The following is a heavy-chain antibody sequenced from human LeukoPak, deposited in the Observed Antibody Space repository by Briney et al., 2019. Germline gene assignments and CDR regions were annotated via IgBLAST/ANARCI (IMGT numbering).Heavy chain of an antibody. V-gene: IGHV1-2*02. Sequence: ASVTVSFTASAYTFTVYYMHWVRQAPGQGHEWMGWINPNSGATNYAQKFQGRVTMTSDTSISTAYMELNRLRSDDTAVYYCARACSMVRLPTTSMDVWGKGTTVTVSS. CDR3: ARACSMVRLPTTSMDV. CDR1: AYTFTVYY. J-gene: IGHJ6*03. CDR2: INPNSGAT. D-gene: IGHD3-10*01.